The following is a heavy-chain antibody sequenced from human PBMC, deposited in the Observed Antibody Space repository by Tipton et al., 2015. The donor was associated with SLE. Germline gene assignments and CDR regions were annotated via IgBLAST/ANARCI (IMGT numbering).Heavy chain of an antibody. Sequence: TLSLTCTVSDDSISSTSYYWGWIRQPPGKGLEWIGYIYYSGSTFYSPPLKSRVTISLETSKKQFSLKLASVTAADTALYYCARFPGATGAYYSDYWGQGILVTVAS. D-gene: IGHD1-26*01. CDR2: IYYSGST. CDR3: ARFPGATGAYYSDY. CDR1: DDSISSTSYY. V-gene: IGHV4-39*01. J-gene: IGHJ4*02.